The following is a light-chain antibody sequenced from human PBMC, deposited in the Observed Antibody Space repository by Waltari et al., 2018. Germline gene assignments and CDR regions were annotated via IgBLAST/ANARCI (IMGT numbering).Light chain of an antibody. CDR3: ASWDGSLSGYV. V-gene: IGLV1-44*01. CDR2: NNE. CDR1: SSNIGSKT. Sequence: QSVLTQPPSASGTPGQRVTSSCSGSSSNIGSKTVNWYQQLPGTAPNLLIFNNEDRPAGGPDRFSGSWSGTSASLAISGLQSDDEATYYCASWDGSLSGYVFGTGTRLTVL. J-gene: IGLJ1*01.